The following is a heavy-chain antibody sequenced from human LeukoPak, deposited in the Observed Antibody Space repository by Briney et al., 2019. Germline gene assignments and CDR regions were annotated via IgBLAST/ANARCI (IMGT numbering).Heavy chain of an antibody. D-gene: IGHD2-2*01. Sequence: ASVKVSCKASGYTFTGYYMHWVRQAPVQGLEWMGRINPNNGGTNFAQKFQGRVTMTRDTSITTAYMELSSLRSDDTAVYYCAREYCSSTSCYFYYFDYWGQGTLVTVSS. V-gene: IGHV1-2*06. CDR3: AREYCSSTSCYFYYFDY. CDR1: GYTFTGYY. CDR2: INPNNGGT. J-gene: IGHJ4*02.